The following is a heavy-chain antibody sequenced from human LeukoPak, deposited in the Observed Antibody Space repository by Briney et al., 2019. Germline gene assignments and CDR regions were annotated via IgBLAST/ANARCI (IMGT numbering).Heavy chain of an antibody. D-gene: IGHD3-10*01. V-gene: IGHV3-7*05. CDR3: ARITDYYGLEV. CDR2: IKQDGSEQ. Sequence: GGSVRLSCAASGFTFSSYWMSWVGQAPGKGLEWVANIKQDGSEQYYVDSVKGRFTISRDNAKNSLYLQMNSLRAEDTAVYYCARITDYYGLEVWGQRTRLTVSS. CDR1: GFTFSSYW. J-gene: IGHJ6*01.